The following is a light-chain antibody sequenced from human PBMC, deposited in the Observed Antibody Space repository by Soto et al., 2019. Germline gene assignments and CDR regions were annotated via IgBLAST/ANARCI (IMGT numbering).Light chain of an antibody. Sequence: SALTQPASVSGSPGQSITISCTGTSSDIGIYNFVSWYQQHPGKAPKLIIYEVRYRPSGVSDRFSGSKSDNTAFLSISGLQAEDEGDYYRSSYTSSSSYVFGTGTKVTV. V-gene: IGLV2-14*01. CDR2: EVR. CDR1: SSDIGIYNF. CDR3: SSYTSSSSYV. J-gene: IGLJ1*01.